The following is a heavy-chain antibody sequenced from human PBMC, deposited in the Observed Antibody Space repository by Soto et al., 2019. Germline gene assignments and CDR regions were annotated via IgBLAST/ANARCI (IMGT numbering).Heavy chain of an antibody. CDR2: ISYDGSNK. V-gene: IGHV3-30-3*01. Sequence: GGSLRLSCAASGFTFSSYAMHWVRQAPGKGLEWVAVISYDGSNKYYADSVKGRFTISRDNSKNTLYLQMNSLRAEDTAVYYCARAKWHQWRAVAGLVDYWGQGTLVTVSS. J-gene: IGHJ4*02. CDR3: ARAKWHQWRAVAGLVDY. CDR1: GFTFSSYA. D-gene: IGHD6-19*01.